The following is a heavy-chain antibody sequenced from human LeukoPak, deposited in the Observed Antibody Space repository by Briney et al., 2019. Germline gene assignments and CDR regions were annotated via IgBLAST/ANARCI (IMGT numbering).Heavy chain of an antibody. CDR2: ISSSSSTI. J-gene: IGHJ4*02. Sequence: GGSLRLSCAASGFTFSSYSMNWVRQAPGKGLEWVSYISSSSSTIYYADSVKGRFTISRDNAKNTLYLQMNSLRAEDTAVYYCARDLPGYYDSSGYADYWGQGTLVTVSS. V-gene: IGHV3-48*04. D-gene: IGHD3-22*01. CDR1: GFTFSSYS. CDR3: ARDLPGYYDSSGYADY.